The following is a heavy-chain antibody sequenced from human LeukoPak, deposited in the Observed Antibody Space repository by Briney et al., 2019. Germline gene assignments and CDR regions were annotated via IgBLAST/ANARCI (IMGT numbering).Heavy chain of an antibody. J-gene: IGHJ4*02. CDR1: GGSISSHY. V-gene: IGHV4-59*11. CDR2: IYYSGST. D-gene: IGHD5-24*01. Sequence: SETLSLTCTVSGGSISSHYWSWIRQPPGKGLEWIGYIYYSGSTNYNPSLKSRVTISVDTSKNQFSLKLSSVTAADTAVYYCARDSDGDFDYWGQGTLVTVSS. CDR3: ARDSDGDFDY.